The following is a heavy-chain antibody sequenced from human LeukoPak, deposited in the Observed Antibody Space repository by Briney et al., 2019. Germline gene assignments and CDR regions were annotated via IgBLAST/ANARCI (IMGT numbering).Heavy chain of an antibody. CDR2: IYYSGST. D-gene: IGHD3-22*01. V-gene: IGHV4-59*01. CDR1: GGSISSYY. J-gene: IGHJ4*02. CDR3: AREDYDSSGSFDY. Sequence: SETLSLTCTVSGGSISSYYWSWIRQPPGKGLEWIGYIYYSGSTNYNPSLKSRVTISVDTSKNQFSLNLSSVTAADTAVYYCAREDYDSSGSFDYWGQGTLVTVSS.